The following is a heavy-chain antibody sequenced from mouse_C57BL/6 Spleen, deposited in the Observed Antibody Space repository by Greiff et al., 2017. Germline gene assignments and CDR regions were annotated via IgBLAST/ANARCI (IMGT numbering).Heavy chain of an antibody. Sequence: VQLQQPGAELVKPGASVKLSCKASGYTFTSYWMHWVKQRPGQGLEWIGMIHPNSGSTNYNEKFKSKATLTVDKSSSTAYMQLSSLTSEDSAVYYCARGPDGSPAWFAYWGQGTLVTVSA. V-gene: IGHV1-64*01. J-gene: IGHJ3*01. CDR2: IHPNSGST. D-gene: IGHD1-1*01. CDR1: GYTFTSYW. CDR3: ARGPDGSPAWFAY.